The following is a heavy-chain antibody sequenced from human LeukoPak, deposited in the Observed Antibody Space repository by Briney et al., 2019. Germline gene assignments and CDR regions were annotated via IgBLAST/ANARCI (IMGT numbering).Heavy chain of an antibody. D-gene: IGHD4-23*01. CDR1: GFTFSSYA. Sequence: GGSLRLSCAASGFTFSSYAMHWVRQAPGKGLEWVAVISYDGSNKYYADSVKGRFTISRDNSKNTLYLQMNSLRVEDTAVYYCARESEGNDYWGQGTLVTVSS. CDR2: ISYDGSNK. V-gene: IGHV3-30-3*01. CDR3: ARESEGNDY. J-gene: IGHJ4*02.